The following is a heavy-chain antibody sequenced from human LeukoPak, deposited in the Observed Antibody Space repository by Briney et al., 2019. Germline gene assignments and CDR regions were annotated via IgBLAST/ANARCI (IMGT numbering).Heavy chain of an antibody. J-gene: IGHJ2*01. CDR1: GGSISSGGYY. Sequence: PSETLSLTCTVSGGSISSGGYYWSWIRQHPGKGLEWIGYIYHSGSTYYNPSLKSRVTISVDRSKNQFSLKLSSVTAADTAVYYCARGLDYYDSSGSAFDLWGRGTLVTVSS. CDR3: ARGLDYYDSSGSAFDL. CDR2: IYHSGST. V-gene: IGHV4-30-2*01. D-gene: IGHD3-22*01.